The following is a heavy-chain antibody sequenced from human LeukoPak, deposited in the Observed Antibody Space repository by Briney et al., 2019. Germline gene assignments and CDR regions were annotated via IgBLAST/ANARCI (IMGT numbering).Heavy chain of an antibody. Sequence: GASVKVSCKASGYIFTDYYMHWVRQAPGQGLEWMGIINTSGGHTNYAQKFQGRVSMTRDTSTGTLYMDLSSLRFEDTAVYYCARGLERLDSNNYLSFAFDIWGQGTMVTVS. CDR3: ARGLERLDSNNYLSFAFDI. D-gene: IGHD4-11*01. CDR2: INTSGGHT. CDR1: GYIFTDYY. J-gene: IGHJ3*02. V-gene: IGHV1-46*01.